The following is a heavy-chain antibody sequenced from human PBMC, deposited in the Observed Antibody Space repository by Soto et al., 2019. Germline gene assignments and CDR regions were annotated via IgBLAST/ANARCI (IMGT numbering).Heavy chain of an antibody. Sequence: SETLSLTCTVSGDSISSNNYYWGWIRQPPGKGLEWIGSMNHRRNTYHNPSLRSRVTISVDTSKNQFSLNLTSVTAADTAVYYCARHGLTAYMAYYFDFWGQGTQVTVSS. CDR3: ARHGLTAYMAYYFDF. CDR1: GDSISSNNYY. D-gene: IGHD3-16*01. V-gene: IGHV4-39*01. J-gene: IGHJ4*02. CDR2: MNHRRNT.